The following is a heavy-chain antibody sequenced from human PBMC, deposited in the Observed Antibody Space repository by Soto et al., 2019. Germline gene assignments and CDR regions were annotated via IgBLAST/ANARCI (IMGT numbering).Heavy chain of an antibody. CDR2: ISWNSGSI. V-gene: IGHV3-9*01. D-gene: IGHD2-15*01. J-gene: IGHJ6*03. Sequence: GGSPRLSCAASGFTFDDYAMHWVRQAPGKGLEWVSGISWNSGSIGYADSVKGRFTISRDNAKNSLYLQMNSLRAEDTALYYCAKASVGEGRYYYYYYYMDVWGKGTTVTVSS. CDR1: GFTFDDYA. CDR3: AKASVGEGRYYYYYYYMDV.